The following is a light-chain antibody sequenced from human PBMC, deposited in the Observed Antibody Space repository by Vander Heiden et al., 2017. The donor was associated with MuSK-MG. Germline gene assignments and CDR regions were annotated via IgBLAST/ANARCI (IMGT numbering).Light chain of an antibody. CDR1: KLGDKY. CDR2: QDS. CDR3: QAWDSSNVV. V-gene: IGLV3-1*01. J-gene: IGLJ2*01. Sequence: SYYVTQPPSASASPGQTASITCSGDKLGDKYACWYQQKPGQSPVLVIYQDSKRPSGIPERFSGSNSGNTATLTISGTQAMDEADYYCQAWDSSNVVFGGGTKLTVL.